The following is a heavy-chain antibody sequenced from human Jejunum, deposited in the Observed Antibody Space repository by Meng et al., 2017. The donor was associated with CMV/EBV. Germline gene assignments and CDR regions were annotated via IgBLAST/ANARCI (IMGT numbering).Heavy chain of an antibody. Sequence: VFTLRSYYMYWVRQAPGKGLEWVSRINSDGTITYYADSVKGRFTISRDNAKNTLYLQMDSLRAEDTATYYCARGGYDFWTDYLHYWGQGTLVTVSS. D-gene: IGHD3/OR15-3a*01. V-gene: IGHV3-74*01. CDR3: ARGGYDFWTDYLHY. CDR1: VFTLRSYY. J-gene: IGHJ4*02. CDR2: INSDGTIT.